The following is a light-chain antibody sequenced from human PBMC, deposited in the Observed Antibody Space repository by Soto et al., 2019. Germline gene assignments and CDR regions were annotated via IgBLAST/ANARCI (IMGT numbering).Light chain of an antibody. J-gene: IGKJ5*01. CDR3: MQGTHWPIT. V-gene: IGKV2-30*02. CDR2: KVS. CDR1: QSLVHSDGIAY. Sequence: DVVMTQSPLSLPVTLGQAASISCRSNQSLVHSDGIAYFSWFQQRPGRSPRRLIYKVSNRDSGVPARFSGSGSGTDFALKISRVEAGDVGVYYCMQGTHWPITFGQGTRLEIK.